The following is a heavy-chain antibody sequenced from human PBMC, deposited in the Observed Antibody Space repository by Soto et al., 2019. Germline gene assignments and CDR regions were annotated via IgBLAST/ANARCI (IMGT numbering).Heavy chain of an antibody. V-gene: IGHV4-31*03. CDR1: GGSIIDGQTY. CDR2: INYRGTT. Sequence: QVQLQESGPGLVKPSQTLSLTCTVSGGSIIDGQTYLNWIRQHPERGLEWMGDINYRGTTNYSPALKSRLLISVDTSKNQFSLTLTSVTAADTAVYYCARDAPGVSPFWGQGTLVTVSS. J-gene: IGHJ4*02. CDR3: ARDAPGVSPF. D-gene: IGHD6-6*01.